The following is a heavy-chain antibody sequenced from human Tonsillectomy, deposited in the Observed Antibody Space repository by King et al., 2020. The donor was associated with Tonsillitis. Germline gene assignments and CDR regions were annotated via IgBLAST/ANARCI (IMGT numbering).Heavy chain of an antibody. CDR3: ARDLMGSAATFDI. J-gene: IGHJ3*02. CDR1: GFTFSSYW. CDR2: ITPDGSEG. D-gene: IGHD2-15*01. V-gene: IGHV3-7*01. Sequence: VQLVESGGGLVQPGGPLSLSCAASGFTFSSYWMSWVRQAPGKGLEWVANITPDGSEGGFGDSVKGRFTISRDNAKKSLYLQVGSLRAEDTAVYYCARDLMGSAATFDIWGQGTLVT.